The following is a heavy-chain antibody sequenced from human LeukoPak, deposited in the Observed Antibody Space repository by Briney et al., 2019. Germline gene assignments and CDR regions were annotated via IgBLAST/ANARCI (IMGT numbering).Heavy chain of an antibody. J-gene: IGHJ4*02. Sequence: GRSLRLSCAASGFTFINYGMHWVRQAPGKGLEWVTIISYDGSNKYYADSVKGRFTISRENSKSTLYLQMNSLRAEDTAVYYCAKDGGLGSYYNPPRTLVYWGQGTLVTVSS. CDR3: AKDGGLGSYYNPPRTLVY. CDR1: GFTFINYG. V-gene: IGHV3-30*18. D-gene: IGHD3-10*01. CDR2: ISYDGSNK.